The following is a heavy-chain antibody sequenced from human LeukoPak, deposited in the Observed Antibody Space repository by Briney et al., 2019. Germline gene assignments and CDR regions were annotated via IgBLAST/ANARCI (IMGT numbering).Heavy chain of an antibody. J-gene: IGHJ6*03. CDR3: ARDPYSGNYGTYYYYYMDV. CDR1: GFTFSSYG. CDR2: ITSSGTYT. V-gene: IGHV3-21*01. D-gene: IGHD1-26*01. Sequence: GGSLRLSCAASGFTFSSYGMHWVRQAPGKAMEWVSSITSSGTYTFYADSVKGRFTISRDNAKNSLYLQMDSLGPEDTAVYYCARDPYSGNYGTYYYYYMDVWGKGTTVTISS.